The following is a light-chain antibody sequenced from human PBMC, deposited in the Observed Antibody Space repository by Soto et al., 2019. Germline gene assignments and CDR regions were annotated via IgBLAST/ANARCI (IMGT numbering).Light chain of an antibody. CDR2: DAS. Sequence: EIVLTQSPATLSLSPGERATLSCRASQSVSSHFAWYQQKPGQAPRLLIYDASNRATGIPARFSGSGSGTDFTLTISSLEPEDFAVYYCQQRGNWWTFGQGTK. V-gene: IGKV3-11*01. CDR1: QSVSSH. CDR3: QQRGNWWT. J-gene: IGKJ1*01.